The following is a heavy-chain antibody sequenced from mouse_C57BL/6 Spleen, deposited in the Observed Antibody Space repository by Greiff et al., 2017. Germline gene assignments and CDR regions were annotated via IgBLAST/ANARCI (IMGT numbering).Heavy chain of an antibody. Sequence: QVQLQQSGAELVKPGASVKLSCKASGYTFTEYTIHWVKQRSGQGLEWIGWFYPGSGSIKYNEKFKDKATLTADKSSSTAYMELSRLTSEDSAVYFCARHEGGSDYGSSLWFAYWGQGTLVTVSA. CDR2: FYPGSGSI. V-gene: IGHV1-62-2*01. CDR3: ARHEGGSDYGSSLWFAY. CDR1: GYTFTEYT. J-gene: IGHJ3*01. D-gene: IGHD1-1*01.